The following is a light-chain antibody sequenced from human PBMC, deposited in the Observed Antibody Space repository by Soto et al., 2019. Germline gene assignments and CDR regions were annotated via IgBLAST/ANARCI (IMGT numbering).Light chain of an antibody. V-gene: IGLV2-11*01. CDR2: DVS. CDR3: CSYAGSYTFV. CDR1: SSDVGGYNH. J-gene: IGLJ1*01. Sequence: QPVLTQPRSVSGSPGQSVTISCTGTSSDVGGYNHVSWYQQHPGKVPKFMIYDVSKRPSGVPDRFSGSKSGNTASLTISGLQAEDEADYYCCSYAGSYTFVFGTGTKVTVL.